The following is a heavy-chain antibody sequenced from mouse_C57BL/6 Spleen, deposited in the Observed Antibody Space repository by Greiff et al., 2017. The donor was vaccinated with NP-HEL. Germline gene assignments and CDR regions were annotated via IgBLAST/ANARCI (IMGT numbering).Heavy chain of an antibody. CDR1: GYAFTNYL. D-gene: IGHD2-12*01. CDR2: INPGSGGT. CDR3: ARRSYDGYAMDY. Sequence: QVQLKQSGAELVRPGTSVKVSCKASGYAFTNYLIEWVKQRPGQGLEWIGVINPGSGGTNYNEKFKGKATLTADKSSSTAYMQLSSLTSEDSAVYFCARRSYDGYAMDYWGQGTSVTVSS. V-gene: IGHV1-54*01. J-gene: IGHJ4*01.